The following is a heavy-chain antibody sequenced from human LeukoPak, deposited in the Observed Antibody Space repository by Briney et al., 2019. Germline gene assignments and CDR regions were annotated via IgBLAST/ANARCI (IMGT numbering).Heavy chain of an antibody. CDR2: IYYSGST. Sequence: SETLSLTCTVSGGSIGSYYWSWIRQPPGKGLERIGYIYYSGSTNYNPSLKSRVTISVDTSKNQFSLKLSSVTAADTAVYYCAGAPNYYLHDYWGQGTLVTVSS. D-gene: IGHD3-22*01. V-gene: IGHV4-59*01. CDR3: AGAPNYYLHDY. CDR1: GGSIGSYY. J-gene: IGHJ4*02.